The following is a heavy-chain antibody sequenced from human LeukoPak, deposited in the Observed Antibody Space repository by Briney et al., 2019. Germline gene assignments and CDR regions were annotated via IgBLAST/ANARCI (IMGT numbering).Heavy chain of an antibody. J-gene: IGHJ5*02. CDR2: INHSGSN. D-gene: IGHD3-10*01. V-gene: IGHV4-34*01. CDR3: ARGGAYYYGAGSYYPDCFDP. CDR1: GGSFSGYH. Sequence: SETLSLTCAVYGGSFSGYHWSWLRQPPGKGLEWLGEINHSGSNNYNPSLKSRVTISVDTSKNQFSLKLSCVTAADTAVYYCARGGAYYYGAGSYYPDCFDPWGQGTLVTVSS.